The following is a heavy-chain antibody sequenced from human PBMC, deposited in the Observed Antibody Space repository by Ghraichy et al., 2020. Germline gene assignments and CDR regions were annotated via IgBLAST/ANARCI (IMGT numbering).Heavy chain of an antibody. J-gene: IGHJ4*02. D-gene: IGHD2-8*01. CDR2: ISGSGGTT. Sequence: GALRLSCAASGFIFSNYVISWVRQAPGKGLERVSGISGSGGTTYYADSVKGRFTISRDNSKNTLYLQMNSLRAEDTAVYYCAKDPRGYCTDGVCPKMYYFDYWGQGTLVTVSS. V-gene: IGHV3-23*01. CDR3: AKDPRGYCTDGVCPKMYYFDY. CDR1: GFIFSNYV.